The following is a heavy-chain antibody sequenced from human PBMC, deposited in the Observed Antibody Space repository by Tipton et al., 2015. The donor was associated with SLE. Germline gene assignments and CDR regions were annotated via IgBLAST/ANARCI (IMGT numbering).Heavy chain of an antibody. CDR3: ARDGVEALNYAMDV. J-gene: IGHJ6*02. CDR1: GYTFSSYY. Sequence: QVQLVQSGAEVKKPGASVKVSCKASGYTFSSYYMHWVRQAPGQGLEWMGIISPSAGSTNYAQKFQGRVTMTSDTSTSTVYMELSSLMSDDTAVYYCARDGVEALNYAMDVWGHGTTVTVSS. V-gene: IGHV1-46*01. CDR2: ISPSAGST. D-gene: IGHD5-24*01.